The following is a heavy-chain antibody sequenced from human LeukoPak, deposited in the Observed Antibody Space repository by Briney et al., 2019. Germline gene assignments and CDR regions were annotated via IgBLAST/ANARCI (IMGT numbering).Heavy chain of an antibody. V-gene: IGHV3-23*01. Sequence: GGSLRLSCAASGFTFSSYAMSWVRQAPGNGLEWVSAISGSGGSTYYADPVNGRFTISRDNSKNPLYLQMNSLRAEDTAVYYCAKGTYGSGSYYPGPLDYWGQGTLVTVSS. CDR3: AKGTYGSGSYYPGPLDY. CDR1: GFTFSSYA. D-gene: IGHD3-10*01. CDR2: ISGSGGST. J-gene: IGHJ4*02.